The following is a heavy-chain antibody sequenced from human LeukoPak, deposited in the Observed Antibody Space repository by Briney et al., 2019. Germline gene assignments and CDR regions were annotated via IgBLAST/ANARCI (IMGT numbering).Heavy chain of an antibody. Sequence: SETLSLTCTVSGGSISSGGYYWSWIRQHPGKGLEWIGYIYYSGSTYYNPSLKSRVTISVDTSKNQFSLKLSSVTAADTAVYYCARDRGRGEGFFDYWGQGTLVTVSS. J-gene: IGHJ4*02. D-gene: IGHD5-12*01. CDR2: IYYSGST. CDR1: GGSISSGGYY. CDR3: ARDRGRGEGFFDY. V-gene: IGHV4-31*03.